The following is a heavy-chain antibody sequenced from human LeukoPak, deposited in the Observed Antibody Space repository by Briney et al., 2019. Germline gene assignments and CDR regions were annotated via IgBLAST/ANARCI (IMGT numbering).Heavy chain of an antibody. D-gene: IGHD2-15*01. J-gene: IGHJ4*02. CDR1: GFKFDDYA. CDR3: AKGSRLVVVAAIDY. Sequence: GGSLRLSCAASGFKFDDYAMHWVRQAPGKGLEWVSGISWNSGTIAYADSVKGRFTISRDNAKKSLYLQMNSLRAEDTALYYCAKGSRLVVVAAIDYWGQGTVVTVSS. CDR2: ISWNSGTI. V-gene: IGHV3-9*01.